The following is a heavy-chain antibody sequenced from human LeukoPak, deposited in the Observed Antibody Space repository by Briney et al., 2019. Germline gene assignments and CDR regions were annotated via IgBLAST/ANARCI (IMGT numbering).Heavy chain of an antibody. CDR2: IYYSGST. Sequence: KSSETLSLTCTVSGGPISSSSYYWGWIRQPPGKGLEWIGSIYYSGSTYYNPSLKSRVTISVDTSKNQFSLKLSSVTAADTAVYYCARYVLDFWSGYREGGAFDIWGQGTMVTVSS. CDR1: GGPISSSSYY. J-gene: IGHJ3*02. CDR3: ARYVLDFWSGYREGGAFDI. V-gene: IGHV4-39*01. D-gene: IGHD3-3*01.